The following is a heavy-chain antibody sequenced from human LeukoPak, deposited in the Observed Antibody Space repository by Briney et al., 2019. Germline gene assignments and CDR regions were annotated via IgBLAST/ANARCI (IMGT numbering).Heavy chain of an antibody. D-gene: IGHD3-10*01. CDR3: ARGLWFGS. Sequence: GGSLRLSCAASGFTFSRYWMSWVRQAPGKGLEWVANIKQDGSEKYYVDSVKGRFTISRDNAKNSLYLQMNSLRAEDTAVYYCARGLWFGSWGQGTLVTVSS. J-gene: IGHJ4*02. CDR2: IKQDGSEK. CDR1: GFTFSRYW. V-gene: IGHV3-7*01.